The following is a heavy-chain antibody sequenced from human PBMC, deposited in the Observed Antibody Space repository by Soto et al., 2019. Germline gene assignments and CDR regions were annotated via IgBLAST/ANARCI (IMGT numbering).Heavy chain of an antibody. V-gene: IGHV4-4*02. CDR1: GGSISRSNW. Sequence: SQTLSLTCAVSGGSISRSNWWRWVRQPPGKGLEWIGEIYHSGSTNYNPSLKSRVTISVDKSKNQFSLKLSSVTAADTAVYYCARHSDYDILTGSYYYYYGMDVWGQGTTVTVSS. J-gene: IGHJ6*02. D-gene: IGHD3-9*01. CDR3: ARHSDYDILTGSYYYYYGMDV. CDR2: IYHSGST.